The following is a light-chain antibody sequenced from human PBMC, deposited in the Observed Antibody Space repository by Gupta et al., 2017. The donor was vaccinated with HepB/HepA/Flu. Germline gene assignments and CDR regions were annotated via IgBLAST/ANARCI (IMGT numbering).Light chain of an antibody. V-gene: IGKV3-20*01. CDR3: EQYGTSRWT. CDR2: GAS. CDR1: QIVNNNY. J-gene: IGKJ1*01. Sequence: IVLTQSPANLSLSPGEGATLSCRASQIVNNNYVAWYQQKPGQAPRSLIYGASSRVSGIPDRFSGSGSGTDVTLTISRLEFDDWAVYYCEQYGTSRWTCGQGTKVDIK.